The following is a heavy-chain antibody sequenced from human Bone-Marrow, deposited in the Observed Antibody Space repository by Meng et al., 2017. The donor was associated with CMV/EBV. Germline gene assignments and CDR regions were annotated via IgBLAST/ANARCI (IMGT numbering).Heavy chain of an antibody. V-gene: IGHV1-2*02. CDR1: GYTFTGYY. D-gene: IGHD3-3*01. CDR2: INPNSGGT. J-gene: IGHJ6*02. CDR3: ARDVGDFWSGYLEPLRYGMDV. Sequence: ASVKVSCKASGYTFTGYYMHWVRQAPGQGLEWMGWINPNSGGTNYAQKFQGRVTMTRDTSISTAYIELSRLRSDDTAVYYCARDVGDFWSGYLEPLRYGMDVWGQGTTVTVSS.